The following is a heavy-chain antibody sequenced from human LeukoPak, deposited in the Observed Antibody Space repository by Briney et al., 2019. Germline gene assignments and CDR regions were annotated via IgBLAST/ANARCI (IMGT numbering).Heavy chain of an antibody. CDR2: IRYDRTNP. CDR1: GFTFRTYG. Sequence: GGSLRLSCETSGFTFRTYGMHWVRQAPGKGLEWVAFIRYDRTNPKYPAFVEGRFTISRDGSNLYLQMDSLRAEDSAVYYCAKDGVGPAATYYFYSHMDVWGKGTTVTVSS. V-gene: IGHV3-30*02. CDR3: AKDGVGPAATYYFYSHMDV. D-gene: IGHD2-2*01. J-gene: IGHJ6*03.